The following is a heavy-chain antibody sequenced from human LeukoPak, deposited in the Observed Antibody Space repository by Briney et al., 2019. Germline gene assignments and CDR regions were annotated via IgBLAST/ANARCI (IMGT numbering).Heavy chain of an antibody. CDR1: GDSVSTNSS. CDR3: ARGGQGDGYSADEAFDI. J-gene: IGHJ3*02. Sequence: SQTLSLTCVISGDSVSTNSSWNWIRQSPSRGLEWLGRTYYRSKWYNDYVVSVKGRINISPDTSKNQFSLHLNSVTPVDTAVYFCARGGQGDGYSADEAFDIWGQGTMVTVS. V-gene: IGHV6-1*01. D-gene: IGHD5-18*01. CDR2: TYYRSKWYN.